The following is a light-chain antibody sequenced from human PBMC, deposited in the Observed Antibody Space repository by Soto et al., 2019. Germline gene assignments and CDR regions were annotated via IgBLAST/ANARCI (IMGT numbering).Light chain of an antibody. CDR3: QHYTNWPLT. V-gene: IGKV3-15*01. CDR2: GAS. CDR1: HSVYSR. J-gene: IGKJ4*01. Sequence: DIVMTQSPATLSVSPGERATLSCRASHSVYSRLAWYQQKPGQAPRLLIYGASTRATGLPARFSGSGSGTEFTLTISSLQSEDFAVYYCQHYTNWPLTFGGGTKVDIK.